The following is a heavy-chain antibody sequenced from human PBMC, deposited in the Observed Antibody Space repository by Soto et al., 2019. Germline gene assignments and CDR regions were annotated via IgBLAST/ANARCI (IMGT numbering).Heavy chain of an antibody. Sequence: LRLSCAASGFTFISYGIHWVRQAPGKGLEWVALISYDGNNKYYADSVKGRFTISRDNIKNMLYLQMNSLRAEDTAVYYCAKTGSGWYFDYWGQGTLVTSPQ. CDR2: ISYDGNNK. J-gene: IGHJ4*02. CDR3: AKTGSGWYFDY. D-gene: IGHD6-19*01. CDR1: GFTFISYG. V-gene: IGHV3-30*18.